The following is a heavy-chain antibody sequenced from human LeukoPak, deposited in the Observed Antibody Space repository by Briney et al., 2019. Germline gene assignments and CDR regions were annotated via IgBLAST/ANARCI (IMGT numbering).Heavy chain of an antibody. V-gene: IGHV3-30*04. J-gene: IGHJ4*02. CDR3: ARESSVAPFDY. CDR2: ISYYGSNK. Sequence: GGSLRLSCAASGFTFSSYAMHWVRQAPGKALEGVAVISYYGSNKYYADSVKGRFTISRDNSKNTLYLQMNSLRAEDTAVHYCARESSVAPFDYWGQGTLVTVSS. D-gene: IGHD5-12*01. CDR1: GFTFSSYA.